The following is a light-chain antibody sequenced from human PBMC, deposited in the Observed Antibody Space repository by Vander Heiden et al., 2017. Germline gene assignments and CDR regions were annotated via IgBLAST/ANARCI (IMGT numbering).Light chain of an antibody. V-gene: IGLV1-40*01. CDR2: DNN. CDR1: SSNIGAGYD. Sequence: QSALTPLSLVSGALGQRVTISCAGSSSNIGAGYDVHWYQQLPGAAPKLLIYDNNYRPSGVPDRFSGSKSGTSASLAIAGLQAEDEAYYYCQSYSILSVRVFGGGTKLTVL. J-gene: IGLJ3*02. CDR3: QSYSILSVRV.